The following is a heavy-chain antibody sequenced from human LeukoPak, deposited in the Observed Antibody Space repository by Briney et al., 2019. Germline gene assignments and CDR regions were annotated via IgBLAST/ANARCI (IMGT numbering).Heavy chain of an antibody. Sequence: PSETLSLTXTVSSGSISSSDYYWGWIRQPPGKGLESFGSVSYSGSGYYNPSLKSRVIISVDTSKNQFSLKLSSVTAADTAVYYCARQSIAVAGRHFDLWGRGTLVTVSS. CDR3: ARQSIAVAGRHFDL. V-gene: IGHV4-39*01. D-gene: IGHD6-19*01. CDR2: VSYSGSG. J-gene: IGHJ2*01. CDR1: SGSISSSDYY.